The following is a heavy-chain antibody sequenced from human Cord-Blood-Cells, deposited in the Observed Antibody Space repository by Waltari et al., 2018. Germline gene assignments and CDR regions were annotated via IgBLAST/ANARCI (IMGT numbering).Heavy chain of an antibody. V-gene: IGHV4-34*01. CDR2: INHSGST. J-gene: IGHJ4*02. D-gene: IGHD6-13*01. CDR1: CGSFSGYS. Sequence: QVQLQQWGAGLLKPSETLSLTCAVYCGSFSGYSWSWIRQPPGKGLEWIGEINHSGSTNYNPSLKSRVTISVDTSKNQFSLKLSSVTAADTAVYYCATSGYSSSWYFDYWGQGTLVTVSS. CDR3: ATSGYSSSWYFDY.